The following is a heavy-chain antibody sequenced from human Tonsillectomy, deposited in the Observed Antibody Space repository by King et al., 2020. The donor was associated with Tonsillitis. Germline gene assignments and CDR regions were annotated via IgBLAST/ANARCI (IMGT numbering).Heavy chain of an antibody. CDR3: ARQNSESSGYYLGAFDI. CDR1: GFTFSSHW. CDR2: IKSDGTTT. D-gene: IGHD3-22*01. Sequence: VQLVESGGGLFQPGGSLRLSCAASGFTFSSHWMHWVRQAPGKGLVWVSSIKSDGTTTTYADSMKGRFTISRENAKNTLFLQMNSLRAEETAVYYCARQNSESSGYYLGAFDIWGQGTMVTVPS. V-gene: IGHV3-74*01. J-gene: IGHJ3*02.